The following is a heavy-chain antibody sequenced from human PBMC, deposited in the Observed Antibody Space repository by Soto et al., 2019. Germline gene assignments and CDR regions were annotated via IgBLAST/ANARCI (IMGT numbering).Heavy chain of an antibody. CDR3: ARHEEDRSLDY. Sequence: PGESLKISCQASGYRFTTYWITWVRQLPGKGLEWMGNFDPTDSFSNYSPSFQGHVTFSTDQSISTAYLHWSSLNASDTAMYFCARHEEDRSLDYWGQGTLVNVSA. J-gene: IGHJ4*02. D-gene: IGHD3-22*01. V-gene: IGHV5-10-1*01. CDR2: FDPTDSFS. CDR1: GYRFTTYW.